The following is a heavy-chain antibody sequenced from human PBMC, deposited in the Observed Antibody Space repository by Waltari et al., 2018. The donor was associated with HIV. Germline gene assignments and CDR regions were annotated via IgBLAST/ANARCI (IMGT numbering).Heavy chain of an antibody. Sequence: QVQLQHSPSQFKKPGTSVKISCKSSENAFSGSVINWVRQAPGQGLEWIGLIDTKTGNPTYSQVFSGLLILSLDTSVTTSYLQIRALKTNDTATYYCAEGYGAFDFDYWGQGTLITVSP. V-gene: IGHV7-4-1*01. D-gene: IGHD2-15*01. CDR3: AEGYGAFDFDY. J-gene: IGHJ4*02. CDR1: ENAFSGSV. CDR2: IDTKTGNP.